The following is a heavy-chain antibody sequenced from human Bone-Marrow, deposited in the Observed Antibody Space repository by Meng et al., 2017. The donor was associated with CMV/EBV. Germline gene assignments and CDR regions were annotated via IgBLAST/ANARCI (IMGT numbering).Heavy chain of an antibody. CDR1: GFTFDDYA. J-gene: IGHJ4*02. CDR3: AKDDGYSYGHFN. Sequence: GRSLRLSCAASGFTFDDYAMHWVRQAPGKGLEWVSGISWNSGSIGYADSVKGRFTISRDNAKNSLYLQMNSLRAEDTALYYCAKDDGYSYGHFNWGQGTLVTVSS. D-gene: IGHD5-18*01. CDR2: ISWNSGSI. V-gene: IGHV3-9*01.